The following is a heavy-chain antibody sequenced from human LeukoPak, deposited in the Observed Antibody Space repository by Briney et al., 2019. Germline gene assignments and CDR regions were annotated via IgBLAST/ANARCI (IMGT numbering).Heavy chain of an antibody. Sequence: SQTLSLTCTVSGASISSGSYYWNWIRQPAGKGLEWIGRIFASGSTNYNPSFKSRVTISLDTSKNQLSLKLSSVTAADTAVYFCARGRVSSSTWYSTYYYYFYMDVWGKGTTVTVSS. J-gene: IGHJ6*03. D-gene: IGHD6-13*01. CDR2: IFASGST. CDR1: GASISSGSYY. V-gene: IGHV4-61*02. CDR3: ARGRVSSSTWYSTYYYYFYMDV.